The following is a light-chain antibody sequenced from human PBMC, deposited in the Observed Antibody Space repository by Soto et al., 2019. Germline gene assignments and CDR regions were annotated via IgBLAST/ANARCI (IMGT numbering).Light chain of an antibody. CDR2: GVS. CDR1: QTVCRGC. CDR3: QQYGTSPPLT. Sequence: LTQSPGTLSLSPGERATLSCRASQTVCRGCLAWYQQRPGQAPRLLIFGVSNRATGIPDRFSGSGSGTEFTLTISRLEPEDFAVYYCQQYGTSPPLTVGGGAKVDIK. J-gene: IGKJ4*01. V-gene: IGKV3-20*01.